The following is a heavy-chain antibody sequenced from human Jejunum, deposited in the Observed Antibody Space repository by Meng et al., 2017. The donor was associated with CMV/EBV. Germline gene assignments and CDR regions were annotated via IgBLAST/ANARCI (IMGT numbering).Heavy chain of an antibody. CDR2: INYSGTT. CDR1: GGSISSGDYY. CDR3: ARAISGHYYVT. Sequence: QVQLQQWGAGLLKPSXXLSLTCTVSGGSISSGDYYWSWIRQPPGKGLEWIGYINYSGTTYYNPSLKSRLTISVDTSNNQFSLKLNSVTAADTALYYCARAISGHYYVTWGQGPLVTVSS. J-gene: IGHJ1*01. V-gene: IGHV4-30-4*02. D-gene: IGHD3-22*01.